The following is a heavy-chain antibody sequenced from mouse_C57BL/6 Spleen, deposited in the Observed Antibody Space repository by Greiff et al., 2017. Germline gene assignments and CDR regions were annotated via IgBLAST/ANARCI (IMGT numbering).Heavy chain of an antibody. D-gene: IGHD2-4*01. V-gene: IGHV1-15*01. Sequence: VQLQQSGAELVRPGASVTLSCKASGYTFTDYEMHWVKQTPVHGLEWIGAIDPETGGTAYNQKFKGKAILTADKSSSTAYMELRSLTSEDSAVYYCKGLRRGLFAYWGQGTLVTVSA. CDR2: IDPETGGT. CDR1: GYTFTDYE. J-gene: IGHJ3*01. CDR3: KGLRRGLFAY.